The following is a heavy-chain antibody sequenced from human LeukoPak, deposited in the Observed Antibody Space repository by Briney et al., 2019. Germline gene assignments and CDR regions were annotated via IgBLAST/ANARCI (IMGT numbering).Heavy chain of an antibody. J-gene: IGHJ4*02. CDR2: IYPSGNT. D-gene: IGHD3-10*01. CDR3: ARLQRPRITLVRGVMNYFDY. CDR1: GGSTSSSSYF. V-gene: IGHV4-39*01. Sequence: KPSETLSLTCTVSGGSTSSSSYFWGWVRQPPGKGLEWIGSIYPSGNTYYNPSLKSRVTISVDTSKNQFSLKLSSVTAADTAVYYCARLQRPRITLVRGVMNYFDYWGQGTLVTVSS.